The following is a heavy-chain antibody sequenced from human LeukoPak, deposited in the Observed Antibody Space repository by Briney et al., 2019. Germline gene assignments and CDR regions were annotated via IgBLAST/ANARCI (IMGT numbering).Heavy chain of an antibody. D-gene: IGHD6-13*01. V-gene: IGHV4-39*07. J-gene: IGHJ4*02. CDR2: IYYSGST. CDR3: ARLSSSWYWFDY. CDR1: GGSISSSSYY. Sequence: SETLSLTCTVSGGSISSSSYYWGWIRQPPGKGLEWIGSIYYSGSTNYNPSLKSRVTISVDTSKNQFSLKLSSVTAADTAVYYCARLSSSWYWFDYWGQGTLVTVSS.